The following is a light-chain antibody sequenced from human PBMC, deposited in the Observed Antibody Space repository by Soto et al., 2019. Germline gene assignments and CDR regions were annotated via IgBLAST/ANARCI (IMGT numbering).Light chain of an antibody. V-gene: IGLV2-14*01. Sequence: QSALTQPASVSGSPGQSIAISCTGTSSDVGAYNYVSWYQQHPGKAPKVMIYDVNNRPSGVSDRFSGSKSGNTASLTISGLQDDDEADYYCSSYTTGSLYVFGSGTKVTVL. CDR3: SSYTTGSLYV. CDR1: SSDVGAYNY. J-gene: IGLJ1*01. CDR2: DVN.